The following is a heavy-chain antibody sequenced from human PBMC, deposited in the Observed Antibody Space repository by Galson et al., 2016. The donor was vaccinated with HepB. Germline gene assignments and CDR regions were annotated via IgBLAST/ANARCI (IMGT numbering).Heavy chain of an antibody. V-gene: IGHV3-74*01. CDR2: INADGTAT. J-gene: IGHJ2*01. CDR3: TRETRWYFDL. Sequence: SLRLSRAVSGLDFRRYWMHWVRQTPGKGLVWVSRINADGTATGYADSVKGRFTISRDDAKNTLYLQMNTLRVEDTAVYYCTRETRWYFDLWGRGTLLTVSS. CDR1: GLDFRRYW.